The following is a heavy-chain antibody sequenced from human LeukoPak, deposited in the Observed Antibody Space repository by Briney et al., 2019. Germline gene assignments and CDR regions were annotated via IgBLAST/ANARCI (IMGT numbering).Heavy chain of an antibody. V-gene: IGHV3-48*02. D-gene: IGHD3-10*01. CDR1: GFTFSSYS. CDR2: TSSSSSTI. Sequence: GGSLRLSCAASGFTFSSYSMNWVRQAPGKGLEWVSYTSSSSSTIYYADSVKGRFTISRDNAKNSLYLQMNSLRDEDTAVYYCAENYQHGSGSWNLCYRGQGNLVTVSS. J-gene: IGHJ4*02. CDR3: AENYQHGSGSWNLCY.